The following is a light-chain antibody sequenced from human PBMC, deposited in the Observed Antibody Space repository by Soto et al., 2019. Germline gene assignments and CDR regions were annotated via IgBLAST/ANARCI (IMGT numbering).Light chain of an antibody. Sequence: QSALTQPASVSGSPGQSITISCTGTSSDVGGYNYVSWYQQHPGKAPKLMIYEVSNRPSGVSNLFSGAKSGNTASLTISGLQAEYEADYYCSSYTSSSTLVFGGGTQLTVL. V-gene: IGLV2-14*01. CDR2: EVS. CDR1: SSDVGGYNY. CDR3: SSYTSSSTLV. J-gene: IGLJ2*01.